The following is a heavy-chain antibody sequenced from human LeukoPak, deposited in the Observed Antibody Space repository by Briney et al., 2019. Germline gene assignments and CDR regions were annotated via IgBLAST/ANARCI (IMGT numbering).Heavy chain of an antibody. D-gene: IGHD2-21*02. J-gene: IGHJ5*02. V-gene: IGHV5-51*01. Sequence: GESLKISCKGSGYSLTSYWIGWVRQMPGKGLEWMGIIYPGDSDTRYSPSFQGQVTISADKSISTAYLQWSSLKASDTAMYYCARRSYCGGDCYSSNWFDPWGQGTLVTVSS. CDR2: IYPGDSDT. CDR1: GYSLTSYW. CDR3: ARRSYCGGDCYSSNWFDP.